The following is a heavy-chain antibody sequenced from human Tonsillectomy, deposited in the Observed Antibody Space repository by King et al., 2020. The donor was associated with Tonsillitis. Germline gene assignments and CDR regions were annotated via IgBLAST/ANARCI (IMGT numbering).Heavy chain of an antibody. V-gene: IGHV3-30*19. CDR1: GFSFINYD. Sequence: VQLVESGGGVVQPGESLRLSCTGSGFSFINYDVHWVRQAPGKGLEWVAVISHDGRTKFYTDAVEGRSIISRDNSKNTLYLQVNSLRVEDTAVYYCALFLSSGSFSYDYWGRGTLVTVSS. J-gene: IGHJ4*02. CDR3: ALFLSSGSFSYDY. CDR2: ISHDGRTK. D-gene: IGHD6-19*01.